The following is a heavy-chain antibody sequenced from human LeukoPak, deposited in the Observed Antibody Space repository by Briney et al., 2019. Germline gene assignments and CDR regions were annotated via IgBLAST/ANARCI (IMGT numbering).Heavy chain of an antibody. D-gene: IGHD3-3*01. V-gene: IGHV4-39*01. CDR1: GGSISSSSYY. J-gene: IGHJ3*02. CDR3: ARHLADFWSGDDAFDI. Sequence: PSETLSLTCTVSGGSISSSSYYWGWIRQPPGKGLEWIGSIYYSGSTYYNPSLKSRVTISVDTSKNQFSLKLSSVTAADTAVYYCARHLADFWSGDDAFDIWGQGTMVTV. CDR2: IYYSGST.